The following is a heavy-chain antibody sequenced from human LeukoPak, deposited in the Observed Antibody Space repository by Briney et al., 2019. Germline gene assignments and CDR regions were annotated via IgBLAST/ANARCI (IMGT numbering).Heavy chain of an antibody. V-gene: IGHV3-7*01. CDR1: GFTFSSYW. J-gene: IGHJ6*03. Sequence: PGGSLRLSCAASGFTFSSYWMSWVRQAPGKGLEGVANIKQDGSEKYYVDSVKGRFTISRDNAKNSLYLQMNSLRAEDTAVYYCARAIFGVVINYYYYYMDVWGKGTTVTVSS. CDR3: ARAIFGVVINYYYYYMDV. CDR2: IKQDGSEK. D-gene: IGHD3-3*01.